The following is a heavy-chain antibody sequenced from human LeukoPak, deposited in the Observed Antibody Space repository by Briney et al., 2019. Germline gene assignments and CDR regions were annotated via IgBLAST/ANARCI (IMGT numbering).Heavy chain of an antibody. Sequence: GGSLRLSCAASGFTFSSYAMSWVRQAPGKGPEWVSAISGSGGSTYYADSVKGRFTISRDNSKNTLYLQMNSLRAEDTAVYYCAKVPYIVVVTAIYFDYWGQGTLVTVSS. D-gene: IGHD2-21*02. J-gene: IGHJ4*02. CDR2: ISGSGGST. CDR1: GFTFSSYA. CDR3: AKVPYIVVVTAIYFDY. V-gene: IGHV3-23*01.